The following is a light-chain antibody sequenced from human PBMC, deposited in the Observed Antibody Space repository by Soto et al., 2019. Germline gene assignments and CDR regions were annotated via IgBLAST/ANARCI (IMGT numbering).Light chain of an antibody. CDR1: QSVSSK. CDR2: RAS. CDR3: QHYNDWPPTWT. Sequence: EIVMTQFPATLSVSPGEKVTFSCRARQSVSSKLAWYQQKPGQAPRVLIYRASTRATGIPARFSGSGSGTEFTLTISSLQSEDFAVYYCQHYNDWPPTWTFGQGTKVDIK. V-gene: IGKV3-15*01. J-gene: IGKJ1*01.